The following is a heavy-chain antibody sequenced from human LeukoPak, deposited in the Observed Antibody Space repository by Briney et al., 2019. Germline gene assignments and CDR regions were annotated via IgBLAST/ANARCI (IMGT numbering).Heavy chain of an antibody. CDR3: ARDRRGSYYITDAFDI. D-gene: IGHD1-26*01. CDR2: IYTSGST. J-gene: IGHJ3*02. V-gene: IGHV4-4*07. Sequence: SSETLSLTCTVSGGSISSYCWSWIRQPAGQGLEWIGRIYTSGSTNYNPSLKSGVTMSVDTSKNQFSLKLSSVTAADTAVYYCARDRRGSYYITDAFDIWGQGTMVTVSS. CDR1: GGSISSYC.